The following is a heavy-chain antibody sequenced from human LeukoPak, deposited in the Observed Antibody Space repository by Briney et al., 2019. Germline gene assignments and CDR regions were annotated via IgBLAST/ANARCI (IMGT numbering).Heavy chain of an antibody. CDR2: ISSSSSYI. V-gene: IGHV3-21*01. Sequence: GGSLRLSCAASGFTFSSYAMNWVRQAPGKGLEWVSSISSSSSYIYYADSVKGRFTISRDNAKNSLYLQMNSLRAEDTAVYYCARYLPSHETYYYYYMDVWGKGTTVTVSS. J-gene: IGHJ6*03. CDR3: ARYLPSHETYYYYYMDV. CDR1: GFTFSSYA.